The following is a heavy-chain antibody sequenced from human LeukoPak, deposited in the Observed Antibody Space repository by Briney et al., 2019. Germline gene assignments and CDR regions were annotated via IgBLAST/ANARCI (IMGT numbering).Heavy chain of an antibody. J-gene: IGHJ6*04. CDR1: GYTLTELS. D-gene: IGHD5-12*01. CDR2: FDPEDGET. CDR3: ATRPPSGFPPYGMDV. Sequence: ASVKVSCKVSGYTLTELSMHWVRQAPGKGLEWMGGFDPEDGETIYAQKFQGRVTMTEDTSTDTAYMELSSLRSEDTAAYYCATRPPSGFPPYGMDVWGKGTTVTVSS. V-gene: IGHV1-24*01.